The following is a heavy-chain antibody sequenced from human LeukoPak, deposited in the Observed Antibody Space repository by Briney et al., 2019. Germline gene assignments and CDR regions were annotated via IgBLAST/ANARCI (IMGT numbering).Heavy chain of an antibody. J-gene: IGHJ4*02. V-gene: IGHV3-30*18. CDR1: GFTFSSYG. D-gene: IGHD3-3*01. CDR3: AKDGLYDFWSGYPPYYFDY. CDR2: ISYDGSNK. Sequence: PGRSLRLSCVASGFTFSSYGMHWVRQAPGKGLEWVAVISYDGSNKYYADSVKGRFTISRDNSKNTLYLQMNSLRAEDTAVYYCAKDGLYDFWSGYPPYYFDYWGQGTLVTVSS.